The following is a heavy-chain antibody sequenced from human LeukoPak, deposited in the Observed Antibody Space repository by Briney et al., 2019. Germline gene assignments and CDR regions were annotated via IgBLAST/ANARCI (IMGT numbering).Heavy chain of an antibody. Sequence: SETLSLTCTVSGGSISSSSYYWGWIRQPPGKGLEWIGHFSFSGSSKYNPSLKSRVTLSFDMSRKELSLTMTSVTAADTAVYFCTRGVRGFSGSDSVVDYFDYWGQGTLVTVFS. V-gene: IGHV4-61*05. CDR1: GGSISSSSYY. CDR3: TRGVRGFSGSDSVVDYFDY. D-gene: IGHD5-12*01. CDR2: FSFSGSS. J-gene: IGHJ4*02.